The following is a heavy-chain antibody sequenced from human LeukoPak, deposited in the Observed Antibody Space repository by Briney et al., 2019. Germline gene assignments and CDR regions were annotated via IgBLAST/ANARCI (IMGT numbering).Heavy chain of an antibody. J-gene: IGHJ4*02. CDR2: ISRSADRT. CDR3: AIMHGYYDGSGYWVQ. CDR1: GFTFSSYA. D-gene: IGHD3-22*01. Sequence: GGSLRLSCAASGFTFSSYAMSWVRQAPGKGLEWVSFISRSADRTSNADSVEGRFTISRDNPRNTLYLQMNSLRDENTAVYYCAIMHGYYDGSGYWVQWGQGTLVTVSS. V-gene: IGHV3-23*01.